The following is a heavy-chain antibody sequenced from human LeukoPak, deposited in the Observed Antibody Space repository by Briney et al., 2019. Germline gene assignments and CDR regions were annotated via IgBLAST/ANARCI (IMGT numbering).Heavy chain of an antibody. D-gene: IGHD3-9*01. CDR3: ARRGDILTDYAFDY. V-gene: IGHV4-39*01. CDR2: IYYSGTT. J-gene: IGHJ4*02. CDR1: GGSINSNSHH. Sequence: PSETLSLTCSVSGGSINSNSHHWDWIRQAPGKGLECIGNIYYSGTTSYNPSLKGRVTISVDTSKNQFSLRLSSVTAADTAVYYCARRGDILTDYAFDYWGQGTLVTVSS.